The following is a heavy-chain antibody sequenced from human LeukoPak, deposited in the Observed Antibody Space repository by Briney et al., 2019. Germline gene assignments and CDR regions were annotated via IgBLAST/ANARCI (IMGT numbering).Heavy chain of an antibody. V-gene: IGHV1-2*06. Sequence: ASVKVPYKASGYTFTGYYMHWVRQAPGQGREWMGRVNPNRGGTNYPQKFQGRITMTRKKSISPAFMEPSRLGSHDPAGYYWGSSLGYDSSGYNPEDAFDIWGQETMVSVSS. D-gene: IGHD3-22*01. CDR1: GYTFTGYY. CDR2: VNPNRGGT. CDR3: GSSLGYDSSGYNPEDAFDI. J-gene: IGHJ3*02.